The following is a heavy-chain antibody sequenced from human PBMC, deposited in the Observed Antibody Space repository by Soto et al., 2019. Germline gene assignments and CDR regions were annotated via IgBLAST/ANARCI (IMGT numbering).Heavy chain of an antibody. J-gene: IGHJ4*02. Sequence: VQLVESGGGVVQPGRSLRLSCAASGFTFSDYAMHWVRQAPGKGLEWVAVVSHDGRNTHYADSVKGRFTTSRDSSKNTVSLEMTSLRAEDTAVYYCAKGGRQWLVTSDFNYWGQGALVTVSP. CDR3: AKGGRQWLVTSDFNY. CDR1: GFTFSDYA. CDR2: VSHDGRNT. V-gene: IGHV3-30*18. D-gene: IGHD6-19*01.